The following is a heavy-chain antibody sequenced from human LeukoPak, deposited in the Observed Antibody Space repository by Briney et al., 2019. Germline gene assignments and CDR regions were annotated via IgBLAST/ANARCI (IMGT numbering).Heavy chain of an antibody. V-gene: IGHV1-24*01. CDR2: FDPEDGET. Sequence: ASVKVSCKVSGYTLTELSMHWVRQAPGKGLEWMGGFDPEDGETIYAQKFQGRVTMTTDTSTSTAYMELRSLRSDDTAVYYCARAQFGGWFDPWGQGTLVTVSS. J-gene: IGHJ5*02. CDR1: GYTLTELS. D-gene: IGHD3-10*01. CDR3: ARAQFGGWFDP.